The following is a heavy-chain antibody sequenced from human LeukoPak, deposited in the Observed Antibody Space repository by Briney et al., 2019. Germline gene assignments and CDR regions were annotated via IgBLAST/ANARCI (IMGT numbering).Heavy chain of an antibody. CDR1: GGSISSSSYY. D-gene: IGHD6-13*01. J-gene: IGHJ5*02. Sequence: PSETLSLTRTVSGGSISSSSYYWGWIRQPPGKGLEWIGSIHNSGSTYYNPSLKSRVTISIDTSKNQFSLKLSSVTAADTAVYYCARDQSTSWYNWFDPWGQGTLVTVSS. CDR3: ARDQSTSWYNWFDP. V-gene: IGHV4-39*07. CDR2: IHNSGST.